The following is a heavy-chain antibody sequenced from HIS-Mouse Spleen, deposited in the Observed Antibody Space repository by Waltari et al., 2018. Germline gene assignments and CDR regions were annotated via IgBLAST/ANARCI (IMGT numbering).Heavy chain of an antibody. CDR3: ARDYYGSGSYYYYYGMDV. J-gene: IGHJ6*02. CDR2: INPNSGGT. Sequence: QVQLVPTGAEVKNPGATVKVSCKASGSTSTGYYMHWLRQAPGQGVEWMGWINPNSGGTNYAQKFQGRVTMTRDTSISTAYMELSRLRSDDTAVYYCARDYYGSGSYYYYYGMDVWGQGTTVTVSS. CDR1: GSTSTGYY. V-gene: IGHV1-2*02. D-gene: IGHD3-10*01.